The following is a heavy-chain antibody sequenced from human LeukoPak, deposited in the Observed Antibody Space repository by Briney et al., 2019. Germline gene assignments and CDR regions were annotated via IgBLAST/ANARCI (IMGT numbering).Heavy chain of an antibody. J-gene: IGHJ4*02. CDR1: GFTFSDYY. CDR2: ISSSGSTI. D-gene: IGHD3-10*01. V-gene: IGHV3-11*01. Sequence: GGSLRLSCAASGFTFSDYYMSWIRQAPGKGLEWVSYISSSGSTIYYADSVKGRFTISRDNAKSSLYLQMNSLRAEDTAVYYCARVEDLWFGELSLSDYWGQGTLVTVSS. CDR3: ARVEDLWFGELSLSDY.